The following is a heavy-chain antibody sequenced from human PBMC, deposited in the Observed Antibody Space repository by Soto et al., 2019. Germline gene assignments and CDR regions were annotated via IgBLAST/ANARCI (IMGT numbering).Heavy chain of an antibody. CDR1: GYTFTSYD. Sequence: QVQLVQSGAEVKKPGASVKVSCKASGYTFTSYDINWVRHATGQGLEWMGWMNPNSGNTGYAQKFQGRVTMTRNTSISTAYMELSSLRSEDTAVYYCARGSEAYYYYGMDVWGQGTTVTVSS. CDR2: MNPNSGNT. V-gene: IGHV1-8*01. J-gene: IGHJ6*02. CDR3: ARGSEAYYYYGMDV.